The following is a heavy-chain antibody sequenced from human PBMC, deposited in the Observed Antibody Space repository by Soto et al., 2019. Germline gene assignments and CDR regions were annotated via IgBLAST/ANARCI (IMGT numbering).Heavy chain of an antibody. J-gene: IGHJ4*02. CDR3: ARSRLDYDYVWGSYRYRTFDY. CDR2: INAGNGNT. Sequence: ASVKVSCKASGYTFTSYAMHWVRQAPGQRLEWMGWINAGNGNTKYSQKFQGRVTITRDTSASTAYMELSSLRSEDTAVYYCARSRLDYDYVWGSYRYRTFDYWGQGTPVTVSS. V-gene: IGHV1-3*01. D-gene: IGHD3-16*02. CDR1: GYTFTSYA.